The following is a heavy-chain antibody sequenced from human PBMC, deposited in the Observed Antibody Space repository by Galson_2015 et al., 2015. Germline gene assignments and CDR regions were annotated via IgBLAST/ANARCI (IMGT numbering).Heavy chain of an antibody. V-gene: IGHV1-8*01. CDR3: ARTTGSSGA. Sequence: SVKVSCKASGFTFINYDINWVRQAPGQGFEWMGWMNPNSGNTGYARKFQGRVTMTRSTSISTAYLELSSLTSEDTAVYYCARTTGSSGAWGQGTLLTVSS. D-gene: IGHD1-14*01. CDR2: MNPNSGNT. J-gene: IGHJ3*01. CDR1: GFTFINYD.